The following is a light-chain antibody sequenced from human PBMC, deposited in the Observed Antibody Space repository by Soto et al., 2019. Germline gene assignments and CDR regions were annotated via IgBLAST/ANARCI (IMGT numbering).Light chain of an antibody. Sequence: EIVLTQSPGTLSLSPGERDTLSCRARQSVSSSYLAWYQQKPGQAPRLLIYGASSRATGIPDRFSGSGSGTDVTLTISRLEPEDFAVYYCQQYGSSPLTFGGGTKVEIK. CDR3: QQYGSSPLT. CDR2: GAS. CDR1: QSVSSSY. V-gene: IGKV3-20*01. J-gene: IGKJ4*01.